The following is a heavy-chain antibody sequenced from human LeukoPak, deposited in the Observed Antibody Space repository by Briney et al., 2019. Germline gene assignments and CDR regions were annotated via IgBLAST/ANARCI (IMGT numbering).Heavy chain of an antibody. CDR3: AKTGAYYYGSGSYYIDY. CDR1: GFTFSSYA. J-gene: IGHJ4*02. D-gene: IGHD3-10*01. Sequence: GGSLRFSCAASGFTFSSYAMSWVRQAPGKGLEWVSAISGSGGSTYYADSVKGRFTISRDNSKNTLYLQMNSLRAEDTAVYYCAKTGAYYYGSGSYYIDYWGQGTLVTVSS. V-gene: IGHV3-23*01. CDR2: ISGSGGST.